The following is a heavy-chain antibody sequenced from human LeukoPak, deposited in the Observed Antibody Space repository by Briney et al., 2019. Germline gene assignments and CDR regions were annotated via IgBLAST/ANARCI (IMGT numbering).Heavy chain of an antibody. CDR2: ISIFNDNA. CDR3: ARGGNLGGYFYQCMDV. D-gene: IGHD3-16*01. Sequence: ASVKVSCKASGYTFTRHGINWVRQAPGQGPEWMGWISIFNDNANYAENFQGRVIMTADTSTSTAYMELRSLRSDDTAVYYCARGGNLGGYFYQCMDVWGKGTTVTVSS. V-gene: IGHV1-18*01. J-gene: IGHJ6*03. CDR1: GYTFTRHG.